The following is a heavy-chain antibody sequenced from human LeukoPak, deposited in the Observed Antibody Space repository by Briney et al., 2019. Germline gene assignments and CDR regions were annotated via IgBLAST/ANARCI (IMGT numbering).Heavy chain of an antibody. D-gene: IGHD5-18*01. J-gene: IGHJ4*02. CDR1: GFTVSSNY. Sequence: GGSLRLSCAASGFTVSSNYMSWVRQAPGKGLEWVSVIYSGGSTYYADSVKGRFTISRDNSKNTLYLQMNSLRAEDTAVYYCARDLSGVTGYTYGRGIDYWGQGTLVTVSS. CDR3: ARDLSGVTGYTYGRGIDY. CDR2: IYSGGST. V-gene: IGHV3-53*01.